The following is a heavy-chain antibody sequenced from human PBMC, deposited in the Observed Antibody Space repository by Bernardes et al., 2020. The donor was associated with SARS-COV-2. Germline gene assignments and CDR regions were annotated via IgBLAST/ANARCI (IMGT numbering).Heavy chain of an antibody. CDR3: ARTVDTSMDYFDY. D-gene: IGHD5-18*01. CDR2: ISSSSSYI. Sequence: VGSLFLSCAASGFTFSSYSMNWVRQAPGKGLEWVSSISSSSSYIYYADSMKGRFTISRDNAKNSLYLQMNSLRAEDTAVYYCARTVDTSMDYFDYWGQGTLVTVSS. V-gene: IGHV3-21*01. J-gene: IGHJ4*02. CDR1: GFTFSSYS.